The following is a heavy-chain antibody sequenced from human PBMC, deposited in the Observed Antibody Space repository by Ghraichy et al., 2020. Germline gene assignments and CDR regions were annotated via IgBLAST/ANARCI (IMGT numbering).Heavy chain of an antibody. Sequence: GGSLRLSCAASGFTFSSYSMNWVRQAPGKGLEWVSYISSSSSTIYYADSVKGRFTISRDNAKNSLYLQMNSLRDEDTAVYYCARGPKSGFYCSSTSCSYYYYGMDVWGQGTTVTVSS. J-gene: IGHJ6*02. CDR3: ARGPKSGFYCSSTSCSYYYYGMDV. D-gene: IGHD2-2*01. CDR1: GFTFSSYS. CDR2: ISSSSSTI. V-gene: IGHV3-48*02.